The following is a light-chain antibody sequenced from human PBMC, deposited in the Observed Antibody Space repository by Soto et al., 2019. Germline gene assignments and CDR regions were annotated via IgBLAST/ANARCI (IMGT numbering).Light chain of an antibody. Sequence: EIVLTQSPATLSLSPAERATLSCRASQSVSSGYLAWYQQKPGQAPRLLIYGASSGATGIPDRFSGSGSGTDFTLTISRLEPEDFAVYYCQQYGSSPITFGQGTRLEIK. CDR3: QQYGSSPIT. CDR2: GAS. CDR1: QSVSSGY. V-gene: IGKV3-20*01. J-gene: IGKJ5*01.